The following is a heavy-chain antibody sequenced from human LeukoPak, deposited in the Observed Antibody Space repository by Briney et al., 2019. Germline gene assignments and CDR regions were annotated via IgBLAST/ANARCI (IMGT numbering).Heavy chain of an antibody. Sequence: GGSLRLSRAASGFTFNTYTMNWVRQAPGKGLEWVSAISGSGGSTYYADSVKGRFTISRDNSKNTLYLQMNSLRAEDTAVYYCAREVPYYYDSSGLYYYYGMDVWGQGTTVTVSS. CDR3: AREVPYYYDSSGLYYYYGMDV. D-gene: IGHD3-22*01. CDR1: GFTFNTYT. CDR2: ISGSGGST. V-gene: IGHV3-23*01. J-gene: IGHJ6*02.